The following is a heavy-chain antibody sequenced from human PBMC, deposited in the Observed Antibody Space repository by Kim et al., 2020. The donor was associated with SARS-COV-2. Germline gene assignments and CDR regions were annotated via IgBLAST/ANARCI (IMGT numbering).Heavy chain of an antibody. Sequence: ASVKVSCKASGYTFTSYAMHWVRQAPGQRLEWMGWINAGNGNTKYSQKFQGRVTITRDTSASTAYMELSSLRSEDTAVYYCATPVYYGSGSPNLDRYYYGMDVWGQGTTVTVSS. CDR3: ATPVYYGSGSPNLDRYYYGMDV. J-gene: IGHJ6*02. CDR2: INAGNGNT. CDR1: GYTFTSYA. D-gene: IGHD3-10*01. V-gene: IGHV1-3*01.